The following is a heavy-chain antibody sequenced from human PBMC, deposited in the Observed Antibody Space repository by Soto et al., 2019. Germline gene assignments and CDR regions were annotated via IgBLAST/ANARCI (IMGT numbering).Heavy chain of an antibody. CDR2: ISWNSGSI. V-gene: IGHV3-9*01. D-gene: IGHD4-17*01. CDR1: GFTFDDYA. Sequence: GGSLRLSCAASGFTFDDYAMHWVRQAPGKGLEWVSGISWNSGSIGYADSVKGRFTISRDNAKNSLYLQMNSLRAEDTALYYCAKDLAFTVTTSGGDYWGQGTLVTVSS. CDR3: AKDLAFTVTTSGGDY. J-gene: IGHJ4*02.